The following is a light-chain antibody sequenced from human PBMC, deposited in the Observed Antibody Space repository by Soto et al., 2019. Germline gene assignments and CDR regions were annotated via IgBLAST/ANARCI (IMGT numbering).Light chain of an antibody. CDR2: EAS. CDR1: QSLTRW. V-gene: IGKV1-5*03. Sequence: DIQMTQSPSTLSASVGDRVTITCRASQSLTRWLAWYQQKPGKAPKLLIYEASRLQGGVPSRFSGSGSGTEFTLTISSLQPDDSATYYCQQYKSFLTFGQGTKLEIK. CDR3: QQYKSFLT. J-gene: IGKJ2*01.